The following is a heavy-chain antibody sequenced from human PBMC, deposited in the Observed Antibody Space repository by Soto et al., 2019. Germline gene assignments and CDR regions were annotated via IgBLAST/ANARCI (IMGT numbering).Heavy chain of an antibody. V-gene: IGHV3-33*01. CDR1: GFSFRDYG. J-gene: IGHJ5*02. CDR3: VRDQGVELVPLATVDWFDP. D-gene: IGHD1-26*01. Sequence: LRLSCAASGFSFRDYGMHWVRQAPGKGLDWVAVIFYDGSKTDYAGSVKGRFTISRDNSKNTLYLQMNSLRAEDTAVYYCVRDQGVELVPLATVDWFDPWGQGSGCTVSS. CDR2: IFYDGSKT.